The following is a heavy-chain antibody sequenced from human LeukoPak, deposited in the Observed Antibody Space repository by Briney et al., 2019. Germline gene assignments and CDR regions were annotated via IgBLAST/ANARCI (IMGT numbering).Heavy chain of an antibody. CDR2: ISSSGSTI. V-gene: IGHV3-48*04. CDR1: GFTFSSYA. CDR3: ARSHTRRLYSSSWFVLGWFDP. D-gene: IGHD6-13*01. J-gene: IGHJ5*02. Sequence: GGSLRLSCAASGFTFSSYAMSWVRQAPGKGLEWVSYISSSGSTIYYADSVKGRFTISRDNAKNSLYLQMNSLRAEDTAVYYCARSHTRRLYSSSWFVLGWFDPWGQGTLVTVSS.